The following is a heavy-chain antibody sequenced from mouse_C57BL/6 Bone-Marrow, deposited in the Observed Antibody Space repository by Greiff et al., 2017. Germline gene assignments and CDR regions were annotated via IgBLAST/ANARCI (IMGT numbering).Heavy chain of an antibody. CDR2: IDPETGGT. V-gene: IGHV1-15*01. J-gene: IGHJ3*01. CDR1: GYTFTDSE. D-gene: IGHD4-1*01. CDR3: AEWEANWYLALFAY. Sequence: VQLQQSGAELVRPGASVTMSCKASGYTFTDSEMHWVKQTPVHGLEWIGAIDPETGGTDYNQKFKGKAILTADKSSSTAYMELRSLTSENSAVYYCAEWEANWYLALFAYWGQGTLVTVSA.